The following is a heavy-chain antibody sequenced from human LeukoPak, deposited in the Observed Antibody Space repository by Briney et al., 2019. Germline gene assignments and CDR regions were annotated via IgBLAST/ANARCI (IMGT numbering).Heavy chain of an antibody. V-gene: IGHV4-59*08. J-gene: IGHJ4*02. CDR1: GGSISSYY. CDR3: ARRSGASSEYYFDY. Sequence: SETLSLTCTVSGGSISSYYWSWIRQPPGKGLVWIGYIYYSGSTNYNPSLKSRVTISVDTSKNQFSLTLSSVTDADTAVYYCARRSGASSEYYFDYWGQGTLGTVSS. CDR2: IYYSGST. D-gene: IGHD6-19*01.